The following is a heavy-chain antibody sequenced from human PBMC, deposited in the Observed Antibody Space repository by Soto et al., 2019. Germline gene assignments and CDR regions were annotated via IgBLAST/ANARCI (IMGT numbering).Heavy chain of an antibody. CDR3: ARGRIAVDGFGHDAFDI. D-gene: IGHD6-19*01. CDR2: ISAYNGNT. V-gene: IGHV1-18*04. J-gene: IGHJ3*02. Sequence: ASVKVSCMASGYTLTSYGISWVRHAPGQGLEWMGWISAYNGNTNYAQKLQGRVTMTTDTSTSTAYMELRSLRSDDTAVYYCARGRIAVDGFGHDAFDIWGQGTMVTVSS. CDR1: GYTLTSYG.